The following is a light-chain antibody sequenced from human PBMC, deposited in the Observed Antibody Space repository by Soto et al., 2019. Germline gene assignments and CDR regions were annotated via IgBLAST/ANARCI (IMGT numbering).Light chain of an antibody. Sequence: TLSLSPGERATLSCRASQSVSSYLAWYQQKPGQAPRLLIYDASNRATGIPARFSGSGSGTDFTLTISSLEPEDFAVYYCQQRSNWPPLTFGGGTKVDIK. J-gene: IGKJ4*01. CDR3: QQRSNWPPLT. CDR1: QSVSSY. V-gene: IGKV3-11*01. CDR2: DAS.